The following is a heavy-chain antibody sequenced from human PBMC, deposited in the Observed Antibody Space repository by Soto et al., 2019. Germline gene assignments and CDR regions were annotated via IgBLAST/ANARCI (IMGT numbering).Heavy chain of an antibody. CDR3: ARLGG. J-gene: IGHJ4*02. D-gene: IGHD3-16*01. V-gene: IGHV3-30-3*01. CDR2: ISYDGSNK. CDR1: GFTFSSYA. Sequence: GGSLRLSCAASGFTFSSYAMHWVRQAPGKGLEWVAVISYDGSNKYYADSVKGRFTISGDNAKNTLYLQMNSLRAEDTAVYYCARLGGWGQGTLVTVSS.